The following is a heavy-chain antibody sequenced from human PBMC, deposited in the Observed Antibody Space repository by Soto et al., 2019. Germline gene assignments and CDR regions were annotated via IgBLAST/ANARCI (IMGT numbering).Heavy chain of an antibody. J-gene: IGHJ4*02. V-gene: IGHV4-39*07. CDR1: GDSISSTSSY. Sequence: SETLSLTCTVSGDSISSTSSYWGWIRQPPGKGLEWIGSIYHSGNTYYNPSLKSRVTISVDRSKNQFSLKLSSVTAADTAVYYCARENNVLPGGYFDYWGQGTLVTVSS. D-gene: IGHD3-10*01. CDR3: ARENNVLPGGYFDY. CDR2: IYHSGNT.